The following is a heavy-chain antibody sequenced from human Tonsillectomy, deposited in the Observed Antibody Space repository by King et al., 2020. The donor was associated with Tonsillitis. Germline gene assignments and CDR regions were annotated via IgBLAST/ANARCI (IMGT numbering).Heavy chain of an antibody. Sequence: VQLQESGPGLVKPSETLSLTCTVSGGSISSYYWSWIRQPPGKGLEWIGYIYYSGSTNYNPSLKSRVTISVDTSKNQFSLKLSSVTAADTAVYYCARAGAAAGKGYYYYYMDVWGKGTTVTVSS. V-gene: IGHV4-59*01. CDR1: GGSISSYY. CDR3: ARAGAAAGKGYYYYYMDV. J-gene: IGHJ6*03. CDR2: IYYSGST. D-gene: IGHD6-13*01.